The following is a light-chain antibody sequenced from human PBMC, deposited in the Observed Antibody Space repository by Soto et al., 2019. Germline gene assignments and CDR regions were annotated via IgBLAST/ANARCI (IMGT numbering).Light chain of an antibody. V-gene: IGLV2-23*02. CDR1: SSDFGNYNL. CDR3: CSFTSSNTHV. J-gene: IGLJ1*01. Sequence: QSVLTQPASVSGSPGQSITISCTGTSSDFGNYNLVSWYQQHPGKVPKLILFEVNKRPSGVSGRFSGSKSGNTASLTISGLQAEDEADYYCCSFTSSNTHVFGTGTKLTVL. CDR2: EVN.